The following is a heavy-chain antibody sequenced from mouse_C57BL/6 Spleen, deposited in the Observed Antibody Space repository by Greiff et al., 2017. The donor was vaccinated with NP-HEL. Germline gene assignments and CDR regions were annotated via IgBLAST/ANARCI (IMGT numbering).Heavy chain of an antibody. CDR2: ISDGSSYT. CDR3: ARYYYGSSYGFAY. CDR1: GFTFSSYA. D-gene: IGHD1-1*01. Sequence: EVMLVESGGGLVKPGGSLKLSCAASGFTFSSYAMSWVRQTPEKRLEWVATISDGSSYTYYPDNVKGRFTISRDNAKNNLYLQMSHLKSEDTAMYYCARYYYGSSYGFAYWGQGTLVTVSA. V-gene: IGHV5-4*03. J-gene: IGHJ3*01.